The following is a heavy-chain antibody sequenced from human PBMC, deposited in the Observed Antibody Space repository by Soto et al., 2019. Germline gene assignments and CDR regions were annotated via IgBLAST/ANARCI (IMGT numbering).Heavy chain of an antibody. Sequence: PGGSLRLSCKASGFTFSNFAMHWVRQAPGKGLEWVAVMSADGSNTYYADSMKGRFTISRDNSKSTLYLQMNRLRVEDTAVYYCAXDPSVIRFLEWLSYFEYWGQGALVTVSS. CDR2: MSADGSNT. CDR3: AXDPSVIRFLEWLSYFEY. D-gene: IGHD3-3*01. V-gene: IGHV3-30*18. CDR1: GFTFSNFA. J-gene: IGHJ4*02.